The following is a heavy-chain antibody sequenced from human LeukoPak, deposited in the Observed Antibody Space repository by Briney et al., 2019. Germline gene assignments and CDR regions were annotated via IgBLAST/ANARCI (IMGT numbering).Heavy chain of an antibody. V-gene: IGHV3-7*01. CDR1: GFTFSSYW. J-gene: IGHJ4*02. CDR2: IKQDGSEK. Sequence: GGSLRLSCAASGFTFSSYWMSWVRQAPGKGLEWVANIKQDGSEKYYVDSVKGRFTISRDNAKNSLYLQMNSLRAEDTAVYYCARDTGSSGWPTGLGEFDYWGQGTLVTVSS. D-gene: IGHD6-19*01. CDR3: ARDTGSSGWPTGLGEFDY.